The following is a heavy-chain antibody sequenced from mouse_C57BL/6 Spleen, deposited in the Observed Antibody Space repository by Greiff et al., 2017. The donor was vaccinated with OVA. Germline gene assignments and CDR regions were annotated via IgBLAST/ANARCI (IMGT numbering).Heavy chain of an antibody. J-gene: IGHJ3*01. V-gene: IGHV3-6*01. D-gene: IGHD4-1*01. CDR1: GYSITSGYY. CDR2: ISYDGSN. CDR3: ARELTGTGAWFAY. Sequence: EVKLQESGPGLVKPSQSLSLTCSVTGYSITSGYYWNWIRQFPGNQLEWVGFISYDGSNNYNPSLKNRISITRDTSKNQFCLKLNSVTTEDTATDYCARELTGTGAWFAYWGQGTLVTVSA.